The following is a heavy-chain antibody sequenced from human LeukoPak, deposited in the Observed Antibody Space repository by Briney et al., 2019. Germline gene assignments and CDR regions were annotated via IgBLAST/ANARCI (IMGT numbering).Heavy chain of an antibody. J-gene: IGHJ3*02. CDR1: GGSICSSSYY. Sequence: PSETLSLTXTVSGGSICSSSYYWGWIRQPPGKGLEWIGSIYYSGSTYYNPSLKSRVTISVDTSKNQFSLKLSSVTAADTAVYYCARRNVLLWFGESQGAFDIWGQGTMVTVSS. CDR2: IYYSGST. V-gene: IGHV4-39*01. D-gene: IGHD3-10*01. CDR3: ARRNVLLWFGESQGAFDI.